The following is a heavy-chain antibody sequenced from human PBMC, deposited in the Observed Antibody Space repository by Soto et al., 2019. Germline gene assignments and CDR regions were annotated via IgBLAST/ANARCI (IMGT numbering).Heavy chain of an antibody. V-gene: IGHV1-2*04. CDR1: GYTFTGYY. D-gene: IGHD5-12*01. CDR3: ARGPAALSTLTPSSYGLDV. J-gene: IGHJ3*01. Sequence: GASVKVSCKASGYTFTGYYMHWVRQAPGQGLEWMGWINPNSGGTNYAQKFQGWVTTTRDTSISTAYMELSRLRSDDTAVYYCARGPAALSTLTPSSYGLDVWGQGTMVTVSS. CDR2: INPNSGGT.